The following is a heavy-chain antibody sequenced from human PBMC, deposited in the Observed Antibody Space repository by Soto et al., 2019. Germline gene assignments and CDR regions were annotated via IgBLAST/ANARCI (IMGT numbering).Heavy chain of an antibody. J-gene: IGHJ6*02. CDR2: IYPGDSDT. Sequence: PGESLKISCEGSGYSFTTYWIAWVRQMPGKGLEWIGIIYPGDSDTRYSPSFQGQVTISTDKSISTAYLQWSSLKASDTAIYYCARKSGVLDVWGQGTTVTVSS. D-gene: IGHD2-15*01. CDR3: ARKSGVLDV. CDR1: GYSFTTYW. V-gene: IGHV5-51*01.